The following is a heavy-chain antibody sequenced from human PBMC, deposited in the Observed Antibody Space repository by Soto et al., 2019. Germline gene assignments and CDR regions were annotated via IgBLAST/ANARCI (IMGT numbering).Heavy chain of an antibody. CDR2: INSDGSST. CDR1: GFTFSSYA. Sequence: GGSLRLSCAASGFTFSSYAMSWVRQAPGKGLEWVSRINSDGSSTSYADSVKGRFTISRDNSKNTLYLQMNSLRAEDTAVYYCAKEGGYCSSTSCYGRVYYWGQGTLVTVSS. CDR3: AKEGGYCSSTSCYGRVYY. V-gene: IGHV3-23*01. J-gene: IGHJ4*02. D-gene: IGHD2-2*03.